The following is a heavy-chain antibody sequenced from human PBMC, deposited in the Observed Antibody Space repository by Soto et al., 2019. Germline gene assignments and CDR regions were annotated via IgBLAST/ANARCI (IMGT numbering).Heavy chain of an antibody. Sequence: QITLKESGPTLVRPAQTLTLTCGFSGFSLSSYGLGVAWIRQPPGKALEWLALIYWDDDKRYSPSLKNRLAISKDTSSNQVVLTITNMDPGDTATYYCAHAADYELLTFDHWGPGTLVTVSS. CDR2: IYWDDDK. J-gene: IGHJ4*02. D-gene: IGHD4-17*01. CDR3: AHAADYELLTFDH. CDR1: GFSLSSYGLG. V-gene: IGHV2-5*02.